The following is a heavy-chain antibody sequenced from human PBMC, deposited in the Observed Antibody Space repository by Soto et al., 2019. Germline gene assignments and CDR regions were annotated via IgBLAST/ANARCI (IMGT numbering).Heavy chain of an antibody. V-gene: IGHV2-5*02. CDR1: GFSRTTSGVG. CDR3: ARRTVTVPCRFDP. CDR2: IYWDDDN. D-gene: IGHD2-2*01. J-gene: IGHJ5*02. Sequence: QLTLKESGPPLVKPTQGLTLTCTFSGFSRTTSGVGVSWIRQTPGKALAWLALIYWDDDNRYSPTLKSRLTIDTDTSKIQVVLTMTNTEPADTDYCFSARRTVTVPCRFDPWGQGTLVTVSS.